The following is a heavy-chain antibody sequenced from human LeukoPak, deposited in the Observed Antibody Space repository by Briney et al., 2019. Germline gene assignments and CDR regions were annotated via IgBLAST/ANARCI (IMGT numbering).Heavy chain of an antibody. Sequence: GGSLGLSCAASGFTVSSNYMSWVRQAPGKGLEWVSAISGSGGITYYADSVKGRFTISRDNSKNTLYLQMNSLRAEDTAVYFCAKDLGVSSIIGGQGTLVTVSS. V-gene: IGHV3-23*01. CDR3: AKDLGVSSII. J-gene: IGHJ4*02. CDR1: GFTVSSNY. D-gene: IGHD6-13*01. CDR2: ISGSGGIT.